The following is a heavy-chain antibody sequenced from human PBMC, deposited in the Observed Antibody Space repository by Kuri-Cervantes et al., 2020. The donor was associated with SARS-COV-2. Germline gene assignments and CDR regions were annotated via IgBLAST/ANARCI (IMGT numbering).Heavy chain of an antibody. Sequence: SETLSLTCTVSGGSISSYYWSWIRQPPGKGLEWIGEISHSGSTNYNPSLKNRVTISLDKSKNQFSLKLSSVTAADTAVYYCAREGYSCGFDYWDQGTLFTVSS. CDR1: GGSISSYY. J-gene: IGHJ4*02. D-gene: IGHD1-1*01. CDR3: AREGYSCGFDY. CDR2: ISHSGST. V-gene: IGHV4-34*01.